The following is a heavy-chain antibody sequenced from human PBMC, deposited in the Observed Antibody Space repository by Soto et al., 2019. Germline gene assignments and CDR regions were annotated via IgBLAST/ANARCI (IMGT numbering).Heavy chain of an antibody. Sequence: ASVKVSCKASGYTFTGYYMHWVRQAPGQGLEWMGWINPNSGGTNYAQKFQGWVTMTRDTSISTAYMELSRLRSDDTAVYYCARDLGRGYYDFWSGSPISSGMDVWGQGTTVTVSS. CDR3: ARDLGRGYYDFWSGSPISSGMDV. J-gene: IGHJ6*02. D-gene: IGHD3-3*01. CDR2: INPNSGGT. CDR1: GYTFTGYY. V-gene: IGHV1-2*04.